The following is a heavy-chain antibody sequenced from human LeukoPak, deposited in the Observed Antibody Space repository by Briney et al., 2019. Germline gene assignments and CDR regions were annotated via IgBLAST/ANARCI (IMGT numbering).Heavy chain of an antibody. CDR2: ISAYNGNT. Sequence: APVKVSYNASGYTFTSCGISWVRQAPGHGLEWMGWISAYNGNTNYVQKLQGRVTMTTDTSTSTAYMELRSLRSDDTAVYYCAREGGITIFGVVTPYYYYGMDVWGQGTTVTVSS. D-gene: IGHD3-3*01. CDR1: GYTFTSCG. V-gene: IGHV1-18*01. J-gene: IGHJ6*02. CDR3: AREGGITIFGVVTPYYYYGMDV.